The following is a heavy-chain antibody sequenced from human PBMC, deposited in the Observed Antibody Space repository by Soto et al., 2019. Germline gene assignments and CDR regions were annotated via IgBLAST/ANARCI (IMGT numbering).Heavy chain of an antibody. J-gene: IGHJ4*02. Sequence: LRLSCAASGFTFSSYVMHWVRQAPVKGLEWVAIILNDGDNKYYADSVKGRFTISRDNSKNMLYLEMNSLRDEDTAMYYCARDAIVGATRGYYFDYWGQGTLVTVSS. V-gene: IGHV3-30-3*01. CDR3: ARDAIVGATRGYYFDY. CDR2: ILNDGDNK. D-gene: IGHD1-26*01. CDR1: GFTFSSYV.